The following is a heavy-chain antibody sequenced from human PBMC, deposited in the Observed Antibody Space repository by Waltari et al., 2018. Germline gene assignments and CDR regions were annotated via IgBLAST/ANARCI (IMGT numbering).Heavy chain of an antibody. D-gene: IGHD3-22*01. Sequence: QVQLVQSGAEVKKPGASVKVSCKASGYTFTSYDINWVRQATGQGLEGKGWMNPNSGNTGYAQKVQGRVTMTRNTSISTADMELSSLRSEDTAVYYCARGDLYDSSGYYYYWGQGTLVTVSS. V-gene: IGHV1-8*02. CDR1: GYTFTSYD. CDR3: ARGDLYDSSGYYYY. J-gene: IGHJ4*02. CDR2: MNPNSGNT.